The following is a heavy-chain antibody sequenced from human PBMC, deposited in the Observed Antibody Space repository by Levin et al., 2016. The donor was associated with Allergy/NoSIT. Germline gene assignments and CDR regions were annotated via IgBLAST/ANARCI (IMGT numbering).Heavy chain of an antibody. CDR3: ARDRRGYSGYDYGYYYGMDV. CDR2: INPSGGST. D-gene: IGHD5-12*01. J-gene: IGHJ6*02. V-gene: IGHV1-46*01. Sequence: WVRQAPGQGLEWMGIINPSGGSTSYAQKFQGRVTMTRDTSTSTVYMELSSLRSEDTAVYYCARDRRGYSGYDYGYYYGMDVWGQGTTVTVSS.